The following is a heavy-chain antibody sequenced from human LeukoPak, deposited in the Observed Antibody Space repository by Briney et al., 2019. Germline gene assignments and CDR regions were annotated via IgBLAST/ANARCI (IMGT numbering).Heavy chain of an antibody. CDR3: ARGHRYSSSWSPDY. CDR1: GYTFTSYD. D-gene: IGHD6-13*01. Sequence: ASVKVSCKASGYTFTSYDINWVRQATGQGLEWMGWMNPNSGNTGYAQKFQGRVTMTRNTSISTAYMELSSLRSEDTAVYYRARGHRYSSSWSPDYWGQGTLVTVSS. V-gene: IGHV1-8*01. J-gene: IGHJ4*02. CDR2: MNPNSGNT.